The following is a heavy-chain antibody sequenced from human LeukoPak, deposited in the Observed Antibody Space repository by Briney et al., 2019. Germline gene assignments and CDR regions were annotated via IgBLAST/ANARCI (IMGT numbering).Heavy chain of an antibody. CDR1: GYTFTDYY. V-gene: IGHV1-2*02. Sequence: ASVKVSCKASGYTFTDYYIHWVRQAPGQGLEWMGWINPNSGGTNYAQKFQGRVTMTKDTSISTAYMELSSLRSDDTAVYFCARAIAVVDYWAREPWSPSPQ. CDR3: ARAIAVVDY. D-gene: IGHD6-19*01. J-gene: IGHJ4*02. CDR2: INPNSGGT.